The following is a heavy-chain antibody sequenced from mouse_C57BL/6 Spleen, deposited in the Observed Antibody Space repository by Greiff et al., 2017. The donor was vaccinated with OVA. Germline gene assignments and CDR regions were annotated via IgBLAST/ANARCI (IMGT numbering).Heavy chain of an antibody. J-gene: IGHJ4*01. CDR1: SYTFTSYW. CDR2: INPSSGYT. Sequence: VQLQQSGAELAKPGASVKLSCKASSYTFTSYWMPWVKQRPGQGLEWIGYINPSSGYTKYNQKFKDKATLTADKSSSTAYMQLSSLTYEDSAVYCCARSHYYSNYDYAMDNWGQEASGTVSS. D-gene: IGHD2-5*01. CDR3: ARSHYYSNYDYAMDN. V-gene: IGHV1-7*01.